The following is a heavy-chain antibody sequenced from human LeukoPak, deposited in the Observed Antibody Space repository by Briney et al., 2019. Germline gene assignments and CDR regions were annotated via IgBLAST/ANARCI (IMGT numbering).Heavy chain of an antibody. V-gene: IGHV3-33*08. CDR3: ATDGPNYNIDH. CDR1: GFTFSTYG. D-gene: IGHD3-9*01. CDR2: IRYDGSNK. Sequence: PGRSLRLSCAASGFTFSTYGMHWVRQAPGKGLEWVAMIRYDGSNKYYADSVKGRFTISRDNSKNTMYLQMDSLRAEDTAVYYCATDGPNYNIDHWGQGILVTVSS. J-gene: IGHJ4*02.